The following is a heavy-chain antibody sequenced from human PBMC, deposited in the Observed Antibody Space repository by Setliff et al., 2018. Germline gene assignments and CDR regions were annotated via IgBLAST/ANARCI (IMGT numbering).Heavy chain of an antibody. Sequence: PGESLKISCKASGYTFSRYWIGWVSQMPGKGLEWLGIIYPSDSHTRYSPSFQGQVTISADKSISTAYLQWSSLKASDTAMYYCARALASAGTVYFDYWGQGTLVTVSS. J-gene: IGHJ4*02. CDR2: IYPSDSHT. CDR3: ARALASAGTVYFDY. CDR1: GYTFSRYW. D-gene: IGHD6-13*01. V-gene: IGHV5-51*01.